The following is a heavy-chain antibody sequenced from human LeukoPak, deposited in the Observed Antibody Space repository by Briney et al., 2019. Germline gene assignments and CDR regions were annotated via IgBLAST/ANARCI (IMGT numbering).Heavy chain of an antibody. CDR3: ARDHVDIVSTIFFGHGFGDYGWFDP. V-gene: IGHV1-46*01. Sequence: VSVKVSCKASGYTFTSYYMHWVRQAPGQGLEWMGIINPSGGSTSYAQKFQGRVTMTRDMSTSTVYMELSSLRSEDTAVYFCARDHVDIVSTIFFGHGFGDYGWFDPWGQGTLVTVSS. J-gene: IGHJ5*02. D-gene: IGHD5/OR15-5a*01. CDR2: INPSGGST. CDR1: GYTFTSYY.